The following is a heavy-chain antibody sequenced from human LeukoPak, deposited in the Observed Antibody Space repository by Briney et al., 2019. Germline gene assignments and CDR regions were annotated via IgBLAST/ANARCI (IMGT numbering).Heavy chain of an antibody. CDR3: GASPSPTGTERYY. D-gene: IGHD1-1*01. Sequence: GESLKISCKVSGYSFTTYWIGWVRQMPGKGLEWMGIIYPGDSDTKYSPSFQGQVTISVDKSISTVYLQWNSLKASDSAMYYCGASPSPTGTERYYWGQGTLVTVSS. CDR2: IYPGDSDT. CDR1: GYSFTTYW. V-gene: IGHV5-51*01. J-gene: IGHJ4*02.